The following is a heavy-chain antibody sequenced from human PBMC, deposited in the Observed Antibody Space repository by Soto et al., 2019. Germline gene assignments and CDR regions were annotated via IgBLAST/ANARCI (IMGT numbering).Heavy chain of an antibody. J-gene: IGHJ4*02. CDR2: VDYTGAT. CDR3: ARSYSDWLKPFDN. CDR1: GGSVTTGGWY. Sequence: QVQLQESGPGLVQPSETLSLTCNVSGGSVTTGGWYWNWIRQPPGGGLEWIGHVDYTGATDYNPSVRSRVTISVDTAKNQFSLKLRSVTAADTAIYSCARSYSDWLKPFDNWGQGSLVTVSS. D-gene: IGHD3-9*01. V-gene: IGHV4-61*08.